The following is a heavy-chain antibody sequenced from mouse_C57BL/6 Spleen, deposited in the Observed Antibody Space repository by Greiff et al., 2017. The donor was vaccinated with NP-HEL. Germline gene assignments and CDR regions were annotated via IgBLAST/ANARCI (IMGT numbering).Heavy chain of an antibody. CDR1: GFTFSSYA. V-gene: IGHV5-4*01. Sequence: EVQLVESGGGLVKPGGSLKLSCAASGFTFSSYAMSWVRQTPEKRLEWVATISDGGSYTYYPDNVKGRFTISRDNAKNNLYLQMSHLKSEDTAMYYCARDGSNYAMDYWGQGTTVTVSS. D-gene: IGHD1-1*01. CDR3: ARDGSNYAMDY. J-gene: IGHJ4*01. CDR2: ISDGGSYT.